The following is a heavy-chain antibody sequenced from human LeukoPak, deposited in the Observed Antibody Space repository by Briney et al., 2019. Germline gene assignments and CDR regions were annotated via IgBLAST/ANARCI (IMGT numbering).Heavy chain of an antibody. V-gene: IGHV6-1*01. CDR3: ARGGQGDGYSADEAFDF. Sequence: SQTLSLTCAISGDSVSGNSTAYNWIRQSPSRGLEWLGRTYYRSKWYNDYTVSVKSRIIINPDTSKNQLSLQLKSVTPEDTAVYYCARGGQGDGYSADEAFDFWGQGTMVTVSS. J-gene: IGHJ3*01. CDR2: TYYRSKWYN. CDR1: GDSVSGNSTA. D-gene: IGHD5-24*01.